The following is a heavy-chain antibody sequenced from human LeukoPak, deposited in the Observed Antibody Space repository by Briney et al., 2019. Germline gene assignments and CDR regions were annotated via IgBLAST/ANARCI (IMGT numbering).Heavy chain of an antibody. CDR1: GFIFSNYW. CDR2: IKQDGSER. V-gene: IGHV3-7*01. D-gene: IGHD2-21*02. CDR3: ARGHPEMACCAAGCSHY. J-gene: IGHJ4*02. Sequence: GGSLRLSCAASGFIFSNYWMSWVRQAPGKGLEWVANIKQDGSERYYVDSVKGRFTISRDNGNNSLFLQMDTLRVEDTAVYFCARGHPEMACCAAGCSHYWGQGILVTVSS.